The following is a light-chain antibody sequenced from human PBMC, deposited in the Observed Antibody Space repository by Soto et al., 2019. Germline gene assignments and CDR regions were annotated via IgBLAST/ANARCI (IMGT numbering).Light chain of an antibody. CDR2: EVS. CDR3: TSYTSSTTLYV. Sequence: QSVLTQPASVSGSPGQSIPISCTGPSSDVGDYISVSWFQQHPGKAPKLMIYEVSNRPSGVSNRFSGSKSANTASLTISGLQAEDEADHYCTSYTSSTTLYVLGTVTNVTV. CDR1: SSDVGDYIS. V-gene: IGLV2-14*01. J-gene: IGLJ1*01.